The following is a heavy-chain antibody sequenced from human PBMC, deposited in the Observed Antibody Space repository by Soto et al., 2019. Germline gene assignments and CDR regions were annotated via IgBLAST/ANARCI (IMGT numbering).Heavy chain of an antibody. J-gene: IGHJ4*02. D-gene: IGHD6-6*01. CDR1: GFTFSSYA. Sequence: EVQLLESGGGLVQPGGSLRLSCAASGFTFSSYAMSWVRQAPGKGLEWVSAISGGGGGTYYADSVKGRFTISRDNSKNTLYLQMNSLRAEDTAIYYCAKDGGIAARRGIDYWGQGTLVTVSS. V-gene: IGHV3-23*01. CDR2: ISGGGGGT. CDR3: AKDGGIAARRGIDY.